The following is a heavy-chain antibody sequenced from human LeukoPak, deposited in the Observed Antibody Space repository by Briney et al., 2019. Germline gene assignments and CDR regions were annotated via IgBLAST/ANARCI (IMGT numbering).Heavy chain of an antibody. J-gene: IGHJ4*02. D-gene: IGHD3-22*01. V-gene: IGHV7-4-1*02. CDR3: ARVYYDSSGYYLRPFDY. CDR2: INTNTGNP. CDR1: GYTFTSYA. Sequence: ASVKVSCKASGYTFTSYAMNWVRQAPGQGLEWMGWINTNTGNPTYAQGFTGRFVFSLGTSVSTAYLQISSLKAEDAAVYYCARVYYDSSGYYLRPFDYWGRGTLVTVSS.